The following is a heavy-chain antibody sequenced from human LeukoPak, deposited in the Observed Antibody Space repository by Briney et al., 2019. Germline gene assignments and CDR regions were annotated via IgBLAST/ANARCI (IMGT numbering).Heavy chain of an antibody. V-gene: IGHV4-59*01. CDR1: GASIGSYF. D-gene: IGHD5-12*01. CDR2: VYDNDIS. J-gene: IGHJ3*02. CDR3: ARGLVLATDDAFDI. Sequence: SETLPLTCSVSGASIGSYFWSWIRQSPGKGLEWIGYVYDNDISNFNPSLESRVTILVDRSKSQFSLKLRSVTAADTAVYYCARGLVLATDDAFDIWGPGTMVTVSS.